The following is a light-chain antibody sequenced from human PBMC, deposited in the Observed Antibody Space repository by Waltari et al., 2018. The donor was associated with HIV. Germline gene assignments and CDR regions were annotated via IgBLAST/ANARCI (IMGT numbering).Light chain of an antibody. Sequence: QSVLTQPASVSGSPGQSVTISCTGTSSDFGFDNHVSWYQQYPGKAPTLIIYEVSSRPSGVSDRFSGSKSGNTASLTISGLQNEDEADYFCTSYTTSDTLRFGGGTKVTVL. CDR3: TSYTTSDTLR. CDR1: SSDFGFDNH. CDR2: EVS. V-gene: IGLV2-14*03. J-gene: IGLJ3*02.